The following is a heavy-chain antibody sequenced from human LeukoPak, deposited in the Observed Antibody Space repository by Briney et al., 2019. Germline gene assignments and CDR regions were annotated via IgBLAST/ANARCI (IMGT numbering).Heavy chain of an antibody. CDR1: GFTFSSYG. V-gene: IGHV3-74*01. CDR2: INSDGSWT. D-gene: IGHD2-2*01. J-gene: IGHJ4*02. Sequence: GGSLRLSCAASGFTFSSYGMHWVRQAPGKGLLWVSHINSDGSWTTYADSVKGRFTISKDNAKNTVYLQMNNLRAEDTAVYYCVSFYETYWGRGTLVTVSS. CDR3: VSFYETY.